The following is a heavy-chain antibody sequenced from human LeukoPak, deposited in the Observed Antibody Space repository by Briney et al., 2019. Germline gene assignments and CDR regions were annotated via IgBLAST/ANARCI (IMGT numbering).Heavy chain of an antibody. CDR2: ISGSGGST. D-gene: IGHD2-15*01. J-gene: IGHJ4*02. V-gene: IGHV3-23*01. CDR1: GFTFSSYA. CDR3: AKGPDVVVVAASPLGDDY. Sequence: GGSLRLSCAASGFTFSSYAMSWVRQAPGKGLEWVSAISGSGGSTYYADSVKGRFTISRDNSKNTLYLQMSSLRAEDTAVYYCAKGPDVVVVAASPLGDDYWGQGTLVTVSS.